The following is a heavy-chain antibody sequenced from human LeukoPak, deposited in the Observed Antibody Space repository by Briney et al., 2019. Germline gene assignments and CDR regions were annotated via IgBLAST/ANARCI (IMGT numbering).Heavy chain of an antibody. Sequence: GESLKISCKGSGYSFTSYWIGWVRQMPGKGLEWMGIIYPGDSDTRYSPSFQGQVTISADKSISTAYLQWSSLKASDTAMYYCARQGVGTVAGSSDFDYWGRGTLVTVSS. V-gene: IGHV5-51*01. CDR2: IYPGDSDT. CDR3: ARQGVGTVAGSSDFDY. D-gene: IGHD6-19*01. CDR1: GYSFTSYW. J-gene: IGHJ4*02.